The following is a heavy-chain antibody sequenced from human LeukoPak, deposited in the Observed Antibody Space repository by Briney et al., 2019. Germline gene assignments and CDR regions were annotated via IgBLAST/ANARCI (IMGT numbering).Heavy chain of an antibody. CDR1: GYTFTSYG. D-gene: IGHD3-9*01. J-gene: IGHJ5*02. CDR3: ARDYDFLTGYYKGLYP. Sequence: ASVKVSCTASGYTFTSYGINWVRQAHGQGLGWMGWISAYNGKTNNAQKLQGRGTMTTDTSTSTAYMELRSLRSDGTAVYYCARDYDFLTGYYKGLYPWGQGTLVTVSS. V-gene: IGHV1-18*01. CDR2: ISAYNGKT.